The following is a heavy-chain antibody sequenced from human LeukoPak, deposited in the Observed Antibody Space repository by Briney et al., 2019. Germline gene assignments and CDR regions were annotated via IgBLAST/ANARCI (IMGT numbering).Heavy chain of an antibody. Sequence: GGSLRLSCAASGFTFSSYSMNWVRQAPGKGLEWVSYISSSSSTIYYADSVKGRFTISRDNAKNSLYLQMNSLRAEDTAVYYCARDLFAVYGYYTCDYWGQGTLVTVSS. CDR2: ISSSSSTI. V-gene: IGHV3-48*04. D-gene: IGHD3-3*01. J-gene: IGHJ4*02. CDR3: ARDLFAVYGYYTCDY. CDR1: GFTFSSYS.